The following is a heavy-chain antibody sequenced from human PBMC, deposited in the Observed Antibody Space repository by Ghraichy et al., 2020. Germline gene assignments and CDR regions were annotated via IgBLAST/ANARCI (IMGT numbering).Heavy chain of an antibody. J-gene: IGHJ4*02. V-gene: IGHV3-23*01. D-gene: IGHD3-22*01. CDR2: IDYSGGRT. CDR1: GFTFINYA. CDR3: AKDLQNHFDSSDHFSPFDH. Sequence: GGSLRLSCATSGFTFINYAMGWVRQAPGRGLEWVSSIDYSGGRTFYADSVRGRFTVSRDNSENTLYLQMNSLRAEDTALYFCAKDLQNHFDSSDHFSPFDHWGQGTPVTVSS.